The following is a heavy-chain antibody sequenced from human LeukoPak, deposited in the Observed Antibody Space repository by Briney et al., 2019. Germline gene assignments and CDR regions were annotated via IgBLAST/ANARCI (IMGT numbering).Heavy chain of an antibody. Sequence: SETLSLTCAVYGGSFSGYYWSWIRQPPGKGLEWIGSIYHSGSTYYNPSLKSRVTISVDTSKNQFSLKLSSVTAADTAVYYCARDLQVGDPGYFDWLLSYYGMDVWGQGTTVTVSS. CDR1: GGSFSGYY. D-gene: IGHD3-9*01. CDR3: ARDLQVGDPGYFDWLLSYYGMDV. J-gene: IGHJ6*02. CDR2: IYHSGST. V-gene: IGHV4-34*01.